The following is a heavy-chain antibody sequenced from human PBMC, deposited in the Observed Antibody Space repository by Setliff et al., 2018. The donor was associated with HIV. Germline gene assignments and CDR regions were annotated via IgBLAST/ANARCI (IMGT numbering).Heavy chain of an antibody. CDR3: ARDGHLYGQPFDY. Sequence: GGSLRLSCAASGFTFSSYWMSWVRQAPGKGLEWVANIKQDGSEKYYVDSVKGRFTISRDNTKNSLHLQLDSLSAEDAAVYFCARDGHLYGQPFDYWGQGALVTVSS. V-gene: IGHV3-7*05. CDR2: IKQDGSEK. CDR1: GFTFSSYW. D-gene: IGHD3-10*01. J-gene: IGHJ4*02.